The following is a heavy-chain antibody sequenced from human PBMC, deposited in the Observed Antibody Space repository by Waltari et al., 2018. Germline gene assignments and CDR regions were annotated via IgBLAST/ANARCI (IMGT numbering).Heavy chain of an antibody. Sequence: EVQLVESGGGLVKPGGSLRLSCAASRFTFSSYSMIWVRQAPGKGLEWVSSISRSSSYIYYADTVKGRFIVSRDNAMNSLYLQLTSLRGEETGVYYCARDGLRYFDWPDNFDYWGQGTLVTVSS. CDR3: ARDGLRYFDWPDNFDY. V-gene: IGHV3-21*01. CDR1: RFTFSSYS. J-gene: IGHJ4*02. CDR2: ISRSSSYI. D-gene: IGHD3-9*01.